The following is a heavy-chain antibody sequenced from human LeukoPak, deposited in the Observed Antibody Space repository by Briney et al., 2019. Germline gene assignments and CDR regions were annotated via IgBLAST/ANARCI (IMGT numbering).Heavy chain of an antibody. CDR1: GGSISSYY. V-gene: IGHV4-59*01. CDR3: ARDSRDRYCSSTSCYNYYYMDV. D-gene: IGHD2-2*02. Sequence: SETLSLTCTVSGGSISSYYWSWIRQPPGKGLEWIGYIYYSGSTNCNPSLKSRVTISVDTSKNQFSLKLSSVTAADTAVYYCARDSRDRYCSSTSCYNYYYMDVWGKGTTVTVSS. CDR2: IYYSGST. J-gene: IGHJ6*03.